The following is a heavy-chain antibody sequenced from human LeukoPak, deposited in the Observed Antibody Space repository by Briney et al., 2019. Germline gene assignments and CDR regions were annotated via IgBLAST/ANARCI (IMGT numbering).Heavy chain of an antibody. CDR1: GFTFSRYW. V-gene: IGHV3-74*01. CDR3: ASEEGGLDV. J-gene: IGHJ6*02. Sequence: PGGSLRLSCAASGFTFSRYWMHWVRQAPGKGLVWVSRIKTGRTYTSYADAVKGRFTISRDNAKSTLYLQMNALRGEDTAVYYCASEEGGLDVWGQGTTVTVSS. CDR2: IKTGRTYT.